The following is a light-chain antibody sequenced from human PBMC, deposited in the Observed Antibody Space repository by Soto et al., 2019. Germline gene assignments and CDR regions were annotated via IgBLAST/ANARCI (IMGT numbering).Light chain of an antibody. J-gene: IGKJ4*01. CDR2: DAS. V-gene: IGKV3-11*01. Sequence: EIVLTQSPATLSLSPGERATLSCRASQSVSRYLAWYQQRPGQAPRLLIYDASNRVTGIPARFSGSGSGTDFTLTISSLETEDFAVYYCQQRSNWPLTFGGGTRWISN. CDR3: QQRSNWPLT. CDR1: QSVSRY.